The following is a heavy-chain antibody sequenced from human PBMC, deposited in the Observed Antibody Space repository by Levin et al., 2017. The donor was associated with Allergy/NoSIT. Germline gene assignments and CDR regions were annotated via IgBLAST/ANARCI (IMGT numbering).Heavy chain of an antibody. Sequence: SQTLSLTCTVSGGSISSYYWSWIRQPPGKGLEWIGYIYYSGSTNYNPSLKSRVTISVDRSKNQISLKLSSMTAADTAVYYCARGSHYNVWSGYYNWGQGTLVTVSS. V-gene: IGHV4-59*01. CDR2: IYYSGST. J-gene: IGHJ4*02. CDR3: ARGSHYNVWSGYYN. CDR1: GGSISSYY. D-gene: IGHD3-3*01.